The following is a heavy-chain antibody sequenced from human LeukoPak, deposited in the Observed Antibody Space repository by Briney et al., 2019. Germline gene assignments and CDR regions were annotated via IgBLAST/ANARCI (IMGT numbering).Heavy chain of an antibody. Sequence: VSVRVSCKASGYTFTGSYMHWVRQAPGQGLEWMGWINPNNGGTKSAQKFQGRVTMTRDTSISTAYMEMSNLRSDDAAVYYCATSLNVTLIKCFDLWGRGTLVTVSS. V-gene: IGHV1-2*02. CDR3: ATSLNVTLIKCFDL. CDR1: GYTFTGSY. CDR2: INPNNGGT. D-gene: IGHD3-10*01. J-gene: IGHJ2*01.